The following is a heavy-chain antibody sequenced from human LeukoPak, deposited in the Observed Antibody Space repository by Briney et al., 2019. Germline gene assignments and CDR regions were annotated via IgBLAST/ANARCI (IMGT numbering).Heavy chain of an antibody. V-gene: IGHV3-33*08. CDR3: ARDLSSGFVYDY. D-gene: IGHD6-19*01. CDR1: GFTFSSYA. CDR2: IWYDGSNK. Sequence: GGSLRLSCAASGFTFSSYAMSWVRQAPGKGLEWVAVIWYDGSNKYYADSVKGRFTISRDNSKNTLYLQINSLRVEDTAVYYCARDLSSGFVYDYWGQGTLVTVSS. J-gene: IGHJ4*02.